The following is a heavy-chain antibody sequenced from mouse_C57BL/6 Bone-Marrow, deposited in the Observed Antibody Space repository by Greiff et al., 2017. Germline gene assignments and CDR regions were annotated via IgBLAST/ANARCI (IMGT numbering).Heavy chain of an antibody. V-gene: IGHV5-12*01. CDR3: ASADGSLWFAY. J-gene: IGHJ3*01. Sequence: EVKLVESGGGLVQPGGSLKLSCAASGFTFSDYYMYWVRQTPEKRLEWVAYISNGGGSTYYPDTIQGRFTIYRDNAKNTLYLQQSRLKAEDTAMYYCASADGSLWFAYWGQGTLVTVSA. D-gene: IGHD2-3*01. CDR1: GFTFSDYY. CDR2: ISNGGGST.